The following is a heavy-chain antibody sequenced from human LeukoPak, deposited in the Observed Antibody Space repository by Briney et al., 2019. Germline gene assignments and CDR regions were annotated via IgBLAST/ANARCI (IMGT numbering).Heavy chain of an antibody. CDR3: ARGRGYSYGYYYYYGMDV. V-gene: IGHV4-4*02. CDR1: GGSISSSNW. J-gene: IGHJ6*02. Sequence: PSETLSLTCAVSGGSISSSNWWSWVRQPPGKGLEWIGEIYHSGSTNYNPSLKSRVTISVDKSKNQFSLKLSSVTAADTAVYYCARGRGYSYGYYYYYGMDVWGQGTTVTVSS. D-gene: IGHD5-18*01. CDR2: IYHSGST.